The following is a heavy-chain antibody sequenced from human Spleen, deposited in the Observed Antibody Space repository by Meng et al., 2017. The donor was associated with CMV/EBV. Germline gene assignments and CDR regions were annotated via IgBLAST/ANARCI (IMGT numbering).Heavy chain of an antibody. V-gene: IGHV1-18*01. CDR2: ISGYDGRA. J-gene: IGHJ4*01. Sequence: ASVKVSCKASGYTFTSYGISWVRQAPGQGLEWMGWISGYDGRANYGQKFKGRVTVTTDTSTSTAYMELRSLRYEDTAVYYCARGDVVVTAPLDYWGQGTVVTVSS. D-gene: IGHD2-21*02. CDR1: GYTFTSYG. CDR3: ARGDVVVTAPLDY.